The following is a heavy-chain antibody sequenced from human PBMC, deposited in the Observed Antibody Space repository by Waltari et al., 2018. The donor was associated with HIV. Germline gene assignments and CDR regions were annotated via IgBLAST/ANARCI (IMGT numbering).Heavy chain of an antibody. CDR1: GFTFSSYW. CDR3: ARESTTSPRYGMDV. J-gene: IGHJ6*02. Sequence: EVHLVEFGGGMVQPGGSLRLSCAASGFTFSSYWMSWVRQAPEKGLEWVANIKKDGSEKNYVDSMKGRFTISRDNAKNSLFLQMNSLRDEDAGVYYCARESTTSPRYGMDVWGQGTTVTVSS. V-gene: IGHV3-7*01. D-gene: IGHD4-4*01. CDR2: IKKDGSEK.